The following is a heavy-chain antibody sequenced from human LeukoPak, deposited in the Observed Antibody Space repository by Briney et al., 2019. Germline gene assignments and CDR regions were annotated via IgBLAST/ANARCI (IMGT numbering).Heavy chain of an antibody. CDR1: GGTFSSYA. CDR3: ARDVPGPRYFDWLLMVWFDP. Sequence: GASVKASCKASGGTFSSYAISWVRQAPGQGLEWMGRIIPILGIANYAQKFQGRVTITADKSTSTAYMELSSLRSEDTAVYYCARDVPGPRYFDWLLMVWFDPWGQGTLVTVSS. D-gene: IGHD3-9*01. J-gene: IGHJ5*02. CDR2: IIPILGIA. V-gene: IGHV1-69*04.